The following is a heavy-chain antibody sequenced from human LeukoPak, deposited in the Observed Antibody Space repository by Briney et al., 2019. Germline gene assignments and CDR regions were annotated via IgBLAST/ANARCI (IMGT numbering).Heavy chain of an antibody. CDR1: GFQFRTYA. J-gene: IGHJ4*02. CDR3: AKNRRVEATPVDY. Sequence: GGSLRLSCEASGFQFRTYAMTWVRQAPGKGLEWVSTLNGTGGSTYYADSVKGRFTISRDNSENTLFLQMNSLKAEDTAIYYCAKNRRVEATPVDYWGQGTLVTVSS. CDR2: LNGTGGST. V-gene: IGHV3-23*01. D-gene: IGHD2-15*01.